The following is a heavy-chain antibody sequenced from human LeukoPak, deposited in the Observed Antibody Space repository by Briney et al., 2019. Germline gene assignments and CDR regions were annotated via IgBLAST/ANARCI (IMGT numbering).Heavy chain of an antibody. J-gene: IGHJ4*02. V-gene: IGHV3-23*01. CDR3: AKWGDYDVLTGYYVSDF. D-gene: IGHD3-9*01. CDR1: RFIFSNYA. CDR2: ISGRSDNT. Sequence: GGSLRLSCAASRFIFSNYAIYWVRQAPGKGLEWVSAISGRSDNTYYANSVKGRFTLSRDSSKNTLYLQMNSLRADDTAVYYCAKWGDYDVLTGYYVSDFWGQGTLVTVSS.